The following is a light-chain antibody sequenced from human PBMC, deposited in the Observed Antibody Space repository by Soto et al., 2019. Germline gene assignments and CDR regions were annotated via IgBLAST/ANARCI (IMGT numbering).Light chain of an antibody. Sequence: ETVLTQAPGSLSFYPGERARLPCRATHSVTNIFFAWYQEKPXQAXRLLXXXISXRATGIPDRFSGSGSGTDFTLTISRLEPEDFSVEYCQHYSSSPPAITFGQGTRLEIK. CDR3: QHYSSSPPAIT. J-gene: IGKJ5*01. V-gene: IGKV3-20*01. CDR2: XIS. CDR1: HSVTNIF.